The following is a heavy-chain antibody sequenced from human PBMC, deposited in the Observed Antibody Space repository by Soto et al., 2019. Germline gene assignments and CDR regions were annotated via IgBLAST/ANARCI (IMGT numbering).Heavy chain of an antibody. CDR1: GFTFSSYA. CDR2: ISGSGGST. J-gene: IGHJ4*02. CDR3: AKAGVHRGLIRYYFDY. D-gene: IGHD2-8*01. V-gene: IGHV3-23*01. Sequence: GGSLRLSCAASGFTFSSYAMSWVRQAPGKGLEWVSAISGSGGSTYYADSVKGRFTISRDNSKNTLYLQMNSLRAEDTAVYYCAKAGVHRGLIRYYFDYWGQGTLVTVSS.